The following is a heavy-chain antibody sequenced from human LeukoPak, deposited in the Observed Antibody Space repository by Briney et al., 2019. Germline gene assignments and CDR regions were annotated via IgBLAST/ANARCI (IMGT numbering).Heavy chain of an antibody. Sequence: GGSLRLSCAASGFTFSTYAMSWVRQAPGKGREWVSGISGSGGGTYHADSVKGRFTISRDNSKNTLYLQMNNLRVEDAAIYYCARDRSDSDTWYAGSHWGQGTLVAVSS. CDR1: GFTFSTYA. V-gene: IGHV3-23*01. D-gene: IGHD6-13*01. CDR2: ISGSGGGT. J-gene: IGHJ4*02. CDR3: ARDRSDSDTWYAGSH.